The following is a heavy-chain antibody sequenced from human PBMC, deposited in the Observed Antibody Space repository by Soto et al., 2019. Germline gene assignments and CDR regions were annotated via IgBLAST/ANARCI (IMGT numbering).Heavy chain of an antibody. CDR1: GFTFSSYG. J-gene: IGHJ4*02. V-gene: IGHV3-30*18. Sequence: SLRLSCAASGFTFSSYGMHWVRQAPGKGLDWVAVISYDGSNKYHADSVKGRFTISRDNSKNTLYLQMTSLRAEDTAVYYCAKDHLGGPQPLQYYFDYWGQGTLVTVSS. CDR2: ISYDGSNK. D-gene: IGHD6-13*01. CDR3: AKDHLGGPQPLQYYFDY.